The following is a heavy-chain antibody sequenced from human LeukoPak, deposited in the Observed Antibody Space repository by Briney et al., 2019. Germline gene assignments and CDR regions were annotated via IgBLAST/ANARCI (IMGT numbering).Heavy chain of an antibody. CDR2: ISSSSSTT. V-gene: IGHV3-48*01. CDR3: ARDGVVAGPWHFDY. J-gene: IGHJ4*02. D-gene: IGHD2-15*01. CDR1: GFTFSSYS. Sequence: PGGSLRLSCAASGFTFSSYSMNWVRQAPGKGLEWVSSISSSSSTTYYADSVKGRFTISRDNAKNSLYLQMNSLRAEDTAVYYCARDGVVAGPWHFDYWGQGTLVTVSS.